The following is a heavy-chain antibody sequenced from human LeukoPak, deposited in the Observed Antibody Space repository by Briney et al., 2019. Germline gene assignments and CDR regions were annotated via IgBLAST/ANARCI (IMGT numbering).Heavy chain of an antibody. Sequence: GGSLRLSCAASGFTFSSFSMHWVRQAPGKGLEWVSYISSSSTTIYYADSVKGRFTISRDNAKNSLYLQMNSLRAEDTAVYYCARDGPSNMVRGGYYFDYWGQGTLVTVSS. D-gene: IGHD3-10*01. CDR2: ISSSSTTI. V-gene: IGHV3-48*04. CDR3: ARDGPSNMVRGGYYFDY. J-gene: IGHJ4*02. CDR1: GFTFSSFS.